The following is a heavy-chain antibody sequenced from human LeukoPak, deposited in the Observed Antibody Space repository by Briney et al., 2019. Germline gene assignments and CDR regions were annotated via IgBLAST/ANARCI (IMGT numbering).Heavy chain of an antibody. CDR2: IYSGGST. V-gene: IGHV3-53*01. CDR3: ARADTYYDFWSGYTPHYYFDY. J-gene: IGHJ4*02. CDR1: GFTVSSNY. D-gene: IGHD3-3*01. Sequence: GGSLRLSCAASGFTVSSNYMSWVRQAPGKGLEWVSVIYSGGSTYYADSVKGRFTISRDNSKNTLYLQMNSLRAEDTAVYYCARADTYYDFWSGYTPHYYFDYWGQGTLVTVSS.